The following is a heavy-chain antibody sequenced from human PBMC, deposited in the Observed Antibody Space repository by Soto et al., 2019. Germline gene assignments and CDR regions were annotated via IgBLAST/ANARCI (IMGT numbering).Heavy chain of an antibody. V-gene: IGHV4-4*02. Sequence: QVQLQESGPGLVKPSGTLSLTCTVSGGSMSSSNWWNWVRQTPGKGLEWIGETHQSGRTNYNPSLQSRVTISVDKSKHRFSLNLSSVTAADTAVYYCARSEATVLDSWGQGTLVTVSS. J-gene: IGHJ4*02. CDR2: THQSGRT. D-gene: IGHD4-17*01. CDR3: ARSEATVLDS. CDR1: GGSMSSSNW.